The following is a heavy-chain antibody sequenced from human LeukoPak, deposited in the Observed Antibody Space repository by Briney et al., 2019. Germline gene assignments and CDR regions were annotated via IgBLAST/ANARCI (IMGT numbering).Heavy chain of an antibody. CDR1: GGSFSGYY. CDR3: ARGPPSRGYSYGPARDGMDV. D-gene: IGHD5-18*01. Sequence: SSETLSLTCAVYGGSFSGYYWSWIRQSPGKGLEWIGEFNHGGSTKFTPSLESRLTISVDTSTNPFSLKVNSVIAADTAVYYCARGPPSRGYSYGPARDGMDVWGKGTTVTVSS. J-gene: IGHJ6*04. V-gene: IGHV4-34*01. CDR2: FNHGGST.